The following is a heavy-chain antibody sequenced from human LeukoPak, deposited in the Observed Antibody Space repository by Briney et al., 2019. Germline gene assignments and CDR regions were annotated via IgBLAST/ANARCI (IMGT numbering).Heavy chain of an antibody. D-gene: IGHD1-26*01. CDR2: IRADAGNT. V-gene: IGHV3-64*02. CDR1: GFTFSDYK. J-gene: IGHJ4*02. Sequence: GGSLRLSCVASGFTFSDYKMHWVRQAPGKGLENVSAIRADAGNTYYADSVKGRFTISRDNSKNTLYLQMNSLRAEDTAVYYCASKIHIVGATGFDYWGQGTLVTVSS. CDR3: ASKIHIVGATGFDY.